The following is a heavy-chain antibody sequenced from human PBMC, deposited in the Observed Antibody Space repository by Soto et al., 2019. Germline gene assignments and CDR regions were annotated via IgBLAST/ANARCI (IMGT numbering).Heavy chain of an antibody. V-gene: IGHV2-5*02. CDR2: IYWDDDK. J-gene: IGHJ4*02. Sequence: QITLKEAGPPLVKPTQTLTLTCSFSGFSLITSGVGVGWIRQPPGKALEWLALIYWDDDKGYSTSLKSRLTNTTDTSRNQVVLTMTNMDPADTATYYCAHTMAPRIFDYWGQGTLVTVSS. CDR1: GFSLITSGVG. CDR3: AHTMAPRIFDY.